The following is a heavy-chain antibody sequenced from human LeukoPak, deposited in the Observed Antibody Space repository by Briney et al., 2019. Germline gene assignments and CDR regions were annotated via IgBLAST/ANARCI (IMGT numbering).Heavy chain of an antibody. D-gene: IGHD3-16*01. V-gene: IGHV3-21*01. CDR1: GFTFSTYS. CDR2: ISSSSSYI. CDR3: ARLMITFGDSDY. Sequence: GGSLRLSCAASGFTFSTYSMNWVRQAPGKGLEWVSSISSSSSYIYYADSVKGRFTISRDNAKNSLYLQMNSLRAEDTAVYYCARLMITFGDSDYWGQGTLVTVSS. J-gene: IGHJ4*02.